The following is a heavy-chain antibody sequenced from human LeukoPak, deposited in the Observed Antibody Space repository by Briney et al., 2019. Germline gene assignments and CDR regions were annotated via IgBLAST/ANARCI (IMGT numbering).Heavy chain of an antibody. CDR1: GFSFRDYP. J-gene: IGHJ4*02. V-gene: IGHV3-49*04. CDR2: IRKKTFGGTT. Sequence: GGSLRLSCTTSGFSFRDYPINWVRQAPGKGLEWLGFIRKKTFGGTTEYAASVAGRFTISRDDSKNIAYLQMDSLDSEDTAVYYCARLSDPWAGLEYWGQGTLVTVSS. D-gene: IGHD3-10*01. CDR3: ARLSDPWAGLEY.